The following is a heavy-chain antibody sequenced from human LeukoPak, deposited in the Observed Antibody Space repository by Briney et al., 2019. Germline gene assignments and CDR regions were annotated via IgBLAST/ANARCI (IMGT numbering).Heavy chain of an antibody. V-gene: IGHV3-53*01. CDR1: GFTVSNSY. J-gene: IGHJ4*02. Sequence: PGGSLRLSCAASGFTVSNSYLNWVRQAPGKGLEWVSVIYSGGSTYSADSVKGRFTISRDNSKNTLYLQMNSLRAEDTAVYYCARDLGKPNDYWGQGTLVTVSS. CDR3: ARDLGKPNDY. D-gene: IGHD1-14*01. CDR2: IYSGGST.